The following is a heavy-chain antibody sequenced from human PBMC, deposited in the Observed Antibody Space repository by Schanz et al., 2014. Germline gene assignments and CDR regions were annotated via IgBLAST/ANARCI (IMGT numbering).Heavy chain of an antibody. CDR3: AKYGGELGVSFEY. V-gene: IGHV3-7*01. D-gene: IGHD7-27*01. CDR1: GFTFSSYW. CDR2: IKQDGSEK. Sequence: EVQLVESGGGLVQPGGSLRLSCAASGFTFSSYWMSWVRQAPGEGLEWVANIKQDGSEKYYVDSVKGRFTISRDNAKNSQYPHMNSLRTEETAVYYCAKYGGELGVSFEYWGQGTLVTVSS. J-gene: IGHJ4*02.